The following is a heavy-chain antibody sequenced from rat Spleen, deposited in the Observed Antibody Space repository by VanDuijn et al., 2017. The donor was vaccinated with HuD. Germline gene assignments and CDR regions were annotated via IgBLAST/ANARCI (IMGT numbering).Heavy chain of an antibody. D-gene: IGHD1-1*01. CDR2: MWSGGGT. CDR1: GFSLTDYS. Sequence: EVQLKESGPGLVQPSQTLPLTCTVSGFSLTDYSVHWVRQPPGKSLEWMGVMWSGGGTAYNSALKSRLSISRDTSKSQVFLKMNSLQAEDTAIYHCTRDRLQWFDYWGQGVMVTVSS. V-gene: IGHV2S63*01. J-gene: IGHJ2*01. CDR3: TRDRLQWFDY.